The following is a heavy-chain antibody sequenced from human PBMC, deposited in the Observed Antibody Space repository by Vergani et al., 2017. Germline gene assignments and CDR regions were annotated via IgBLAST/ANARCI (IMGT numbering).Heavy chain of an antibody. CDR2: IRSSGSTI. D-gene: IGHD3-22*01. Sequence: QVQLVESGGGLVKPGGSLRLSCAASGFTFSDYYMSWIRQAPGKGLEWVSYIRSSGSTIYYADSVKGRFTISRDNAKNSLYLQMNSLRAEDTAVYYCARARDYYDSSCVDAFDIWGQGTMVTVSS. CDR3: ARARDYYDSSCVDAFDI. CDR1: GFTFSDYY. V-gene: IGHV3-11*01. J-gene: IGHJ3*02.